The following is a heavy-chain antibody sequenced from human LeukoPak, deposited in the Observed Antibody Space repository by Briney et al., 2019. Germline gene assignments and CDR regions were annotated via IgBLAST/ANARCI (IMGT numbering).Heavy chain of an antibody. Sequence: GGSLRLSCAASGFTFSSYWMHWVRQGPGKGLVWVSRIYSDGSRTTYADSVKGRFTISGDNAKNTLYLQMNRLRAEDTAVYYCARAQDSSGYYLFDYWGQGTLVTVSS. CDR3: ARAQDSSGYYLFDY. CDR1: GFTFSSYW. V-gene: IGHV3-74*01. J-gene: IGHJ4*02. D-gene: IGHD3-22*01. CDR2: IYSDGSRT.